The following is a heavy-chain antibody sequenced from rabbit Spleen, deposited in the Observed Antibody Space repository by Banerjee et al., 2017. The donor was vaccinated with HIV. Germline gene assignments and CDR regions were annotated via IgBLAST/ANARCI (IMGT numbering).Heavy chain of an antibody. CDR2: VYSGSSGST. D-gene: IGHD1-1*01. CDR3: ARTYTSNIGDFWYKL. V-gene: IGHV1S45*01. J-gene: IGHJ4*01. CDR1: GFSFSSSYW. Sequence: QEQLEESGGGLVQPEGSLTLTCTASGFSFSSSYWICWVRQAPGKGLEWIACVYSGSSGSTWYASWVNGRFTISRSTSLNTVTLQVTSLTAADTANYFCARTYTSNIGDFWYKLWGPGTLVTVS.